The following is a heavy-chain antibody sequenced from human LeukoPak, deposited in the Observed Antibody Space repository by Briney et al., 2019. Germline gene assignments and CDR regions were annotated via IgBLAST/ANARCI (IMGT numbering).Heavy chain of an antibody. J-gene: IGHJ4*02. D-gene: IGHD6-13*01. CDR2: INPSGGST. CDR3: ARIRTAGGPEY. CDR1: GYSFTSYY. V-gene: IGHV1-46*01. Sequence: ASVKVSCKASGYSFTSYYMHWVRQAPGQGLEWMGIINPSGGSTNYAQKFQGRVTMIRDTSTSTVYMELSSLKSEDTAVYYCARIRTAGGPEYWGQGTLVTVSS.